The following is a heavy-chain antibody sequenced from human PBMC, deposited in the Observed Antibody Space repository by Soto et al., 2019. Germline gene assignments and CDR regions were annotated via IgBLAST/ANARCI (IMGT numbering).Heavy chain of an antibody. J-gene: IGHJ4*02. CDR1: GGTFNSYT. V-gene: IGHV1-69*02. CDR2: VNPIVGMS. Sequence: QVQLVQSGPEVKKPGSSVKVSCTASGGTFNSYTLNWVRQAPGQRPEWVGRVNPIVGMSTSASKFQGRVTLTADKSTNRAYMDLTGLKSEDTAVHYCATSYGSGSTHFDSWGQGTLVTVAS. CDR3: ATSYGSGSTHFDS. D-gene: IGHD3-10*01.